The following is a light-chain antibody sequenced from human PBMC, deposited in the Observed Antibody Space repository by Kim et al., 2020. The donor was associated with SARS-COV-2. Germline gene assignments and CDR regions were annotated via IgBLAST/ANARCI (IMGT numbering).Light chain of an antibody. CDR3: QQDSSSPPWT. CDR2: GTS. V-gene: IGKV3-20*01. J-gene: IGKJ1*01. CDR1: QSVSSSY. Sequence: EIVLTQSPGTLSLSPGEGATLSCRASQSVSSSYLAWYQQKPGQAPRLLIYGTSRRATGIPDRFSGSGSGTDFTLTISRLEPGDFAVYYCQQDSSSPPWTFGQGTKVDIK.